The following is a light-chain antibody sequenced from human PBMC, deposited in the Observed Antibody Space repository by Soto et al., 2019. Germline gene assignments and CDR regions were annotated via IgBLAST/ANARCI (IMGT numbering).Light chain of an antibody. Sequence: IVLTQSPGTLSLSPGERATLSSMAGQSVGSNLAWYQQTPGQPPRLLIYGASTRVTDIPARFSGSGSGTEFTLTINSLQSEDFAIYYCQHYNNWPPKGTFGQGTKVDIK. CDR3: QHYNNWPPKGT. J-gene: IGKJ1*01. CDR1: QSVGSN. V-gene: IGKV3-15*01. CDR2: GAS.